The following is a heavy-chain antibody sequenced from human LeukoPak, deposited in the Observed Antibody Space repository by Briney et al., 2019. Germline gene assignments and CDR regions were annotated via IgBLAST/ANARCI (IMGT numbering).Heavy chain of an antibody. D-gene: IGHD3-9*01. V-gene: IGHV4-39*01. CDR2: IYYTGST. Sequence: SETLSLTCVVSGGSITSGSISSTNYYWAWVRKPPGKGLEWIGTIYYTGSTYYNPSLKSRVTISVDTSKNQFSLKLSSVTAADTAVYFCARRFPYVDILTGLRTSPTHAFDIWGQGTMVTVSS. CDR3: ARRFPYVDILTGLRTSPTHAFDI. J-gene: IGHJ3*02. CDR1: GGSITSGSISSTNYY.